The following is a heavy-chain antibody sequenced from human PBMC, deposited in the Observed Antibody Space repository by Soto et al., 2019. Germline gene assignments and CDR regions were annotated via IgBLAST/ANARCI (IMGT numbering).Heavy chain of an antibody. D-gene: IGHD2-15*01. CDR3: ARGIKNYYGVDV. Sequence: GGSLRLSCAASGFTFTSYWMHWVRQAPGKGLVWVSRINSDGSSTSYADSVKGRFTISRDNAKNTVYLQMNSLRAEDTAVYYCARGIKNYYGVDVWGQGTTVTV. CDR2: INSDGSST. CDR1: GFTFTSYW. J-gene: IGHJ6*02. V-gene: IGHV3-74*01.